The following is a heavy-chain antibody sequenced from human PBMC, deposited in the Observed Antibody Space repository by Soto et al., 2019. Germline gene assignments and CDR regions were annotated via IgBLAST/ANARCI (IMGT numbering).Heavy chain of an antibody. J-gene: IGHJ4*02. CDR3: AGQRGYSYVLIDY. CDR1: GLTFHSYA. D-gene: IGHD5-18*01. CDR2: ISGSGGST. Sequence: AGSMRLSCAPSGLTFHSYAVGWVRPAAGKGLEWFSAISGSGGSTHYADSVKGRFTISRDNSKNTRYLQMNSLRAEDTGLYYCAGQRGYSYVLIDYWGQGTRVTAS. V-gene: IGHV3-23*01.